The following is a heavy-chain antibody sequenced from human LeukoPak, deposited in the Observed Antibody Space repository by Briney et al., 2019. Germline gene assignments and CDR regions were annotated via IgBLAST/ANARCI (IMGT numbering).Heavy chain of an antibody. Sequence: PSETLSLTCTVSGGSISSYYWSWIRQPPGKGLEWIGYIYYSGSTNYNPSLKSRVTISVDTSKNQFSLKLSSVTAADTAVYYCARESADGEALDYWGQGTLVTVSS. CDR1: GGSISSYY. CDR3: ARESADGEALDY. CDR2: IYYSGST. V-gene: IGHV4-59*01. J-gene: IGHJ4*02.